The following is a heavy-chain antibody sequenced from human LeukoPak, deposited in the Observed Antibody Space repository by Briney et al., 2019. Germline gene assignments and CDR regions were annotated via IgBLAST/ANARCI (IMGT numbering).Heavy chain of an antibody. CDR1: GFTFRSYW. D-gene: IGHD3-16*01. V-gene: IGHV3-74*01. Sequence: GGSLRLSCAGSGFTFRSYWMHWVRQAPGKGLVWVSRINSDGSTTRYADSVKGRFTISRDNAKNTLYLQMNSLRAEDTAIYYCATSLIAPGYAMDVWGQGTTVTVSS. J-gene: IGHJ6*02. CDR3: ATSLIAPGYAMDV. CDR2: INSDGSTT.